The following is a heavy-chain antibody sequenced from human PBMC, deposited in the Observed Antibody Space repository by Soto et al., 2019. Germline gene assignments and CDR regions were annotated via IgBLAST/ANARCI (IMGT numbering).Heavy chain of an antibody. CDR1: GYTFTSYY. V-gene: IGHV1-46*01. J-gene: IGHJ5*02. CDR2: INPSGGST. CDR3: AREGIAAAGTSDSPGFDP. Sequence: ASVKVSCKASGYTFTSYYMHWVRQAPGQGLEWMGIINPSGGSTSYAQKFQGRVTMTRDTSTSTVYMELSSLRSEGTAVYYCAREGIAAAGTSDSPGFDPWGQGTLVTVSS. D-gene: IGHD6-13*01.